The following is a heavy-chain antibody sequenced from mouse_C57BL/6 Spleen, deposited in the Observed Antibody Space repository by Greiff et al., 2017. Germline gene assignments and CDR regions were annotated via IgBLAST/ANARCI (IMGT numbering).Heavy chain of an antibody. V-gene: IGHV2-2*01. J-gene: IGHJ4*01. CDR2: IWSGGST. CDR1: GFSLTSYG. Sequence: VQRVESGPGLVQPSRSLSITCTVSGFSLTSYGVHWVRQSPGKGLEWLGVIWSGGSTDYNAAFISRLSISKDNSKSQVFFKMNSLQADDTAIYYCARNSFHGYYAMDYWGQGTSVTVSS. CDR3: ARNSFHGYYAMDY.